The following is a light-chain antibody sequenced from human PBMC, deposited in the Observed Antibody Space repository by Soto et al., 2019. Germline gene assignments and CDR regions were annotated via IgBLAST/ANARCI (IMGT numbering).Light chain of an antibody. Sequence: DIQMTQSPSSVSASVGDRVSITCRASQGISNWLAWYQQKPGRAPKLLIYTGSSLHTGVPSRFSGTGSGTDFTLTISSLQPEDVATYYCQQANSFPRTFGGGTKVEIK. CDR1: QGISNW. V-gene: IGKV1-12*01. CDR3: QQANSFPRT. CDR2: TGS. J-gene: IGKJ4*02.